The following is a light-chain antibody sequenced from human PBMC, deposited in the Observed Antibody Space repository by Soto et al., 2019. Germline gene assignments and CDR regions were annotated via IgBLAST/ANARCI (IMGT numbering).Light chain of an antibody. CDR3: QQYNIWPRT. V-gene: IGKV3-15*01. Sequence: EIVLTQSPATLCLSPGERATLSCRASQSVSRNLAWYQQKPGQAPRLLIYDASNRATGISARFSGSGSGTEFSLTISSLQSEDFAVYYCQQYNIWPRTFGQGTKV. CDR1: QSVSRN. J-gene: IGKJ1*01. CDR2: DAS.